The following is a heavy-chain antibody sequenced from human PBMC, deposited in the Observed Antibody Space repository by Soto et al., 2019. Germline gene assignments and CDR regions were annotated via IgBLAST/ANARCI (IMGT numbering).Heavy chain of an antibody. V-gene: IGHV3-21*01. Sequence: GGSLRLSCAASGFTFSSYSMNWVRQAPGKGLEWVSSISSSSSYIYYADSVKGRFTISRDSAKNSLYLQMNSLRAEDTAVYYCAREKDYDFWSGSRTGFDPWGQGTLVTVSS. J-gene: IGHJ5*02. D-gene: IGHD3-3*01. CDR1: GFTFSSYS. CDR2: ISSSSSYI. CDR3: AREKDYDFWSGSRTGFDP.